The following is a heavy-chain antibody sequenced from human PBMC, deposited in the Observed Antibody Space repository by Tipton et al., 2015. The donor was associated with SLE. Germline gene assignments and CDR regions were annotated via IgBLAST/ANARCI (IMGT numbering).Heavy chain of an antibody. CDR1: GGSLCSYY. J-gene: IGHJ4*02. CDR2: IYTSGST. D-gene: IGHD3-16*01. CDR3: AREERWGKAASAY. Sequence: TLSLTCTVSGGSLCSYYWSWIRQPAGEGLEWIGRIYTSGSTNYNPSLTNRVTISVYTSKNQFSLWLSSVTAADTAVYYCAREERWGKAASAYWGQGTLVTVSS. V-gene: IGHV4-4*07.